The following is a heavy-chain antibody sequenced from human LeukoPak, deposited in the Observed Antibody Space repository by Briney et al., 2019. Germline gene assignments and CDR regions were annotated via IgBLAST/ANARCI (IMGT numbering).Heavy chain of an antibody. CDR2: IYTSGST. D-gene: IGHD3-10*01. Sequence: SETLSLTCTVSGGSISSYYWSWIRQPAGKGLEWIGRIYTSGSTNYNPSLKSRVTMSIDTSKNQFSLKLSSVTAADTAVYYCARDIRYYYGSGNYMDVWGKGTTVTISS. V-gene: IGHV4-4*07. CDR1: GGSISSYY. CDR3: ARDIRYYYGSGNYMDV. J-gene: IGHJ6*03.